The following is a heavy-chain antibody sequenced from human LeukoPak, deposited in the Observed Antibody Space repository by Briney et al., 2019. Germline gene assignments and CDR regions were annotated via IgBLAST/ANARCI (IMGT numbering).Heavy chain of an antibody. J-gene: IGHJ4*02. CDR2: ISSSGLSI. CDR1: GFNFSDYY. CDR3: ARDLHSRRSTSVSAKY. V-gene: IGHV3-11*04. D-gene: IGHD2/OR15-2a*01. Sequence: GGSLRLSCAASGFNFSDYYMSWIRQAPGKGLEWISYISSSGLSIYYTDSVKGRFTTTRDNAKNSLYLHMNSLRAEDTAVYYCARDLHSRRSTSVSAKYWGQGTLVTVSS.